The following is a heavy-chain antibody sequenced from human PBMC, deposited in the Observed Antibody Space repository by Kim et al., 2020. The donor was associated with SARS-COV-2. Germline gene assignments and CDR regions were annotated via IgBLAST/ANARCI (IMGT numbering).Heavy chain of an antibody. J-gene: IGHJ4*02. V-gene: IGHV4-39*01. Sequence: IYYSGTTDYNPSLKSRVTRSIDTAKNQFSRKRSSVTAADTAVYYCAKGLNWGQGTLVTVSS. CDR2: IYYSGTT. CDR3: AKGLN.